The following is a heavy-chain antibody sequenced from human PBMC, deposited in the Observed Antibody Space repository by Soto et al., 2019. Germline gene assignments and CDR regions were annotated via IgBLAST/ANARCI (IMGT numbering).Heavy chain of an antibody. Sequence: EMQLVESGGGSVQPGRSLRLSCAASGFSFDDYGMHWVRQGPGKGLEWVSGISWNSGDIYYADSVKGRFTISRDNAKKSLYLQMSSLRTEDTALYYCAKDNDLDRDGPFDYWGQGILVTVSS. D-gene: IGHD2-2*03. CDR2: ISWNSGDI. CDR3: AKDNDLDRDGPFDY. V-gene: IGHV3-9*01. J-gene: IGHJ4*02. CDR1: GFSFDDYG.